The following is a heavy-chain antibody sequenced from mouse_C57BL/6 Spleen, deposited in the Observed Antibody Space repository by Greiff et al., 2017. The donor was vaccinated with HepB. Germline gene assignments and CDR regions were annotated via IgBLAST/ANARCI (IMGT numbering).Heavy chain of an antibody. CDR1: GYAFSSSW. Sequence: VQLQQSGPELVKPGASVKISCKASGYAFSSSWMNWVKPRPGKGLEWIGRIYPGDGDTNYNGKFKGKATLTADKSSSTAYMQLSSLTSEDSAVYFCARDLLMDYWGQGTSVTVSS. V-gene: IGHV1-82*01. J-gene: IGHJ4*01. CDR2: IYPGDGDT. CDR3: ARDLLMDY.